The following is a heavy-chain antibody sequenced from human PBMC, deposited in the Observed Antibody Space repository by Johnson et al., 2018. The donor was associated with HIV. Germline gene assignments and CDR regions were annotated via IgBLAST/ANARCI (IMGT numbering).Heavy chain of an antibody. D-gene: IGHD1-26*01. Sequence: VLLVESGGGLVQPGRSLRLYCAASGFTFDDYAMHWVRQAPGKGLEWVSGISWNSNNRDYADSVKGRFTISRDNAKKSLYLQMNSLRAEDTALYYCAKDISGRPDAFDIWGQGTMVTVSS. V-gene: IGHV3-9*01. CDR3: AKDISGRPDAFDI. CDR2: ISWNSNNR. J-gene: IGHJ3*02. CDR1: GFTFDDYA.